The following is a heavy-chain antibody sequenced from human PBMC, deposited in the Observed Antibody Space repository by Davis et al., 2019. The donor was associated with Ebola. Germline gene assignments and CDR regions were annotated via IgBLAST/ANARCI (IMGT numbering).Heavy chain of an antibody. CDR1: GFTFSSYA. CDR2: IWYDGSNK. CDR3: AKDLAYCGGDCHHLITGYYYGMDV. V-gene: IGHV3-33*06. Sequence: GESLKISCAASGFTFSSYAMHWVRQAPGKGLEWVAVIWYDGSNKYYADSVKGRFTISRDNSKNTLYLQMNSLRAEDTAVYYCAKDLAYCGGDCHHLITGYYYGMDVWGQGTTVTVSS. J-gene: IGHJ6*02. D-gene: IGHD2-21*01.